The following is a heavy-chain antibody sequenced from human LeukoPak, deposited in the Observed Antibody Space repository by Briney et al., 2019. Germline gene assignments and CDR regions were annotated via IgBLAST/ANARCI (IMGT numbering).Heavy chain of an antibody. V-gene: IGHV6-1*01. CDR1: GDSVSSNSAA. D-gene: IGHD2-2*01. CDR2: TYYRSMWYN. Sequence: SQTLSLTCAISGDSVSSNSAAWNWIRQSPSRGLEWLGRTYYRSMWYNDYALSLKSRITINPDTSKNQFSLQLKSVTPEDTAVYYCAGLYCSRTSCFFDYWGQGTLVTVSS. CDR3: AGLYCSRTSCFFDY. J-gene: IGHJ4*02.